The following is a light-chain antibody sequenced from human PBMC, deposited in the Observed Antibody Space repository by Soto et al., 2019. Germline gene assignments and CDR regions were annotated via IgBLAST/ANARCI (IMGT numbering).Light chain of an antibody. Sequence: EIVMTQSPATLSLSPGERATLSCRASQSVSSNLAWYQQKPGQAPRLLIYGASTRATGIPARFSGSGSGTEFTLTISSLQSEDFAVYYCQQYYNWPRTFGQGTKV. J-gene: IGKJ1*01. CDR2: GAS. CDR3: QQYYNWPRT. CDR1: QSVSSN. V-gene: IGKV3-15*01.